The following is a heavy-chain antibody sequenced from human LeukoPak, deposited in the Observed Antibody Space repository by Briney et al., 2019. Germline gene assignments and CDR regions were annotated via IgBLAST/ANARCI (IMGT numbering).Heavy chain of an antibody. CDR2: IDHSGRT. Sequence: PSETLSLTCVVYGGSFSGYYWSWIRQPPGKGLEWIAEIDHSGRTNFNRSLKSRVTTSVDTSKNHFSLKLSSVTAADTAVYYCASGQWLVRGFDYWGQGTLVTVSS. CDR3: ASGQWLVRGFDY. V-gene: IGHV4-34*01. J-gene: IGHJ4*02. D-gene: IGHD6-19*01. CDR1: GGSFSGYY.